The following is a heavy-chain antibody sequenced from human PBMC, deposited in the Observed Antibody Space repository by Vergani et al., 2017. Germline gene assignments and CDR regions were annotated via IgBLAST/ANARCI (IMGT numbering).Heavy chain of an antibody. D-gene: IGHD3-10*01. CDR3: AYGSGSYDY. CDR1: GFTFSSYS. CDR2: ISSSSSYI. Sequence: EVQLVESGGGLVKPGGSLRLSCAASGFTFSSYSMNWVRQAPGKGLEWVSSISSSSSYIYYADSVKGRFTISRDNSKNTLYLQMNSLRAEDTAVYYCAYGSGSYDYWGQGTLVTVSS. V-gene: IGHV3-21*01. J-gene: IGHJ4*02.